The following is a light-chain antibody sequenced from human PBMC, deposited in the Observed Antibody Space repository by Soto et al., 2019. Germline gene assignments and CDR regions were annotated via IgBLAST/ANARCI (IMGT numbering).Light chain of an antibody. J-gene: IGKJ5*01. Sequence: SVLPQSPATLSLSPGERATLSCRVSQSVSSYLAWYQQKPGQAPRLLIYDASNRATGIPARFSGSGSGTDFTLTISSLEPEDFAVYYCQQRSNWPITFGQGTRLEIK. V-gene: IGKV3-11*01. CDR1: QSVSSY. CDR2: DAS. CDR3: QQRSNWPIT.